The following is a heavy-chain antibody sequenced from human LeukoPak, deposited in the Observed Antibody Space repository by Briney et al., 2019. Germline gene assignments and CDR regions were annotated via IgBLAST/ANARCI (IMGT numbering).Heavy chain of an antibody. CDR2: IKQDGSEK. D-gene: IGHD2-15*01. CDR3: ARGGYCSGGSCYSVSYQFGC. Sequence: GGSLRLSCAASGFSFSSYWMNWVRQAPGKGLEWVANIKQDGSEKYYVDSVKGRFTISRDNAKNSLYLQMNSLRAEDTAVYYCARGGYCSGGSCYSVSYQFGCWGQGTLVTVSS. CDR1: GFSFSSYW. V-gene: IGHV3-7*01. J-gene: IGHJ4*02.